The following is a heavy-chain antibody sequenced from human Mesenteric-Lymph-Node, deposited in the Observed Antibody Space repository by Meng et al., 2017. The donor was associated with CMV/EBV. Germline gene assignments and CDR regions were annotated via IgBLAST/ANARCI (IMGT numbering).Heavy chain of an antibody. Sequence: GESLKISCAASGFTFSNAWMSWVRQAPGKGLEWVSVIYSGGSSTYYADSVKGRFTISRDNSKNTLYLQMNSLRAEDTAVYYCAKGSDFWSGSLDYWGQGTLVTVSS. D-gene: IGHD3-3*01. CDR1: GFTFSNAW. CDR2: IYSGGSST. CDR3: AKGSDFWSGSLDY. V-gene: IGHV3-23*03. J-gene: IGHJ4*02.